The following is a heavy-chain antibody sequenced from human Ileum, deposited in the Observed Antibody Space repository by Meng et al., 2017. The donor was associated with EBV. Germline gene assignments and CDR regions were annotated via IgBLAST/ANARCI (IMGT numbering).Heavy chain of an antibody. Sequence: QGRRQQYGTGLLKPSETLSLTCAVYGVYFNDYYWTWLRQPPGKGLEWIGEIDQSGYTKFNPSLSSRATISRDTSNNQFSLRLNSVTAADTALYYCARYGRCNGNSFYCFDPWGQGTLVTVSS. CDR2: IDQSGYT. CDR1: GVYFNDYY. CDR3: ARYGRCNGNSFYCFDP. D-gene: IGHD4-23*01. J-gene: IGHJ5*02. V-gene: IGHV4-34*01.